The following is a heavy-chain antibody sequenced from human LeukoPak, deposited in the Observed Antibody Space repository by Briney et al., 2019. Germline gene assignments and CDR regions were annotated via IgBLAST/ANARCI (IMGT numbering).Heavy chain of an antibody. CDR1: GFTFSSYE. V-gene: IGHV3-48*03. Sequence: GGSLRLSCAASGFTFSSYEMNWVRQAPGKGLEWVSYISSSGSTIYYADSVKGRFTISRDNAKNSLYLQMNSLRAEDTAVYYCARGANIFRGSCHDYWGQGTLVTVSS. CDR3: ARGANIFRGSCHDY. D-gene: IGHD3-10*01. CDR2: ISSSGSTI. J-gene: IGHJ4*02.